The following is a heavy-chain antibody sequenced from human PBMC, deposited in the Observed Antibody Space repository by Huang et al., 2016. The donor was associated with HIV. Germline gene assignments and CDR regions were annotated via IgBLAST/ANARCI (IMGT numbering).Heavy chain of an antibody. CDR1: GFTVSTNY. CDR2: IYSDDST. CDR3: AAQWELRGGVDF. J-gene: IGHJ4*02. Sequence: EVQLVESGGGLIQPGGSLRLSCAAFGFTVSTNYMSWVRQAPGKGLGWVSVIYSDDSTYFADSVKGRFTISRDNSKNTLYLQMNSLRAEDTAVYYCAAQWELRGGVDFWGQGTLVTVSS. V-gene: IGHV3-53*01. D-gene: IGHD1-26*01.